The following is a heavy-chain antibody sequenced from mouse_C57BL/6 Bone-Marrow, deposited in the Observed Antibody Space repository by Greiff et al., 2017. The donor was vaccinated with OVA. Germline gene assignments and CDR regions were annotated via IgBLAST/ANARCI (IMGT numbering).Heavy chain of an antibody. Sequence: EVMLVESGGDLVKPGGSLKLSCAASGFTFSSYGMSWVRQTPDKRLEWVATISSGGSYTYYPDSVKGRFTISRDNAKNTLYLQMSSLKSEDTAMYYCARHSHYSNYLDYWGQGTTLTVSS. CDR1: GFTFSSYG. D-gene: IGHD2-5*01. CDR2: ISSGGSYT. CDR3: ARHSHYSNYLDY. V-gene: IGHV5-6*01. J-gene: IGHJ2*01.